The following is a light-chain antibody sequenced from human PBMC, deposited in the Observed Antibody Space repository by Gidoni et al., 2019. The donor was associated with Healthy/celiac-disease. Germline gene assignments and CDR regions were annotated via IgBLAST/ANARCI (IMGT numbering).Light chain of an antibody. CDR2: DVS. J-gene: IGLJ1*01. CDR1: SSDVGGYNS. Sequence: QSALTQPASVSGSPGPSITISCTGTSSDVGGYNSVSWYQQHPGKAPKLMIYDVSNRPSAVSNRFSGSKPGNTASLTISGIKAEDEADYYCSSYTSSSTLYVFGTGTKVTVL. V-gene: IGLV2-14*01. CDR3: SSYTSSSTLYV.